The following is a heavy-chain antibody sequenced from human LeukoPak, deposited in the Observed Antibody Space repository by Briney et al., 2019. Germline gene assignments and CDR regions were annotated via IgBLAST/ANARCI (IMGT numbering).Heavy chain of an antibody. CDR1: GFTFSTYA. D-gene: IGHD5-18*01. V-gene: IGHV3-30*04. J-gene: IGHJ3*02. Sequence: PGRSLRLSCAASGFTFSTYAMHWVRQAPAKGLEWVAVISYDGSSKYYADSVKGRFTISRDNSKNTLYLQMNSLRAEDTAVYYCARARSSYGYGDAFDIWGQGTMVTVSS. CDR2: ISYDGSSK. CDR3: ARARSSYGYGDAFDI.